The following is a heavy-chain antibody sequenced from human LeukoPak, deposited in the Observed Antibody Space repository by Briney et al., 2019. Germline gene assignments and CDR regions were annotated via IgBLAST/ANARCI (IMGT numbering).Heavy chain of an antibody. J-gene: IGHJ4*02. Sequence: GGSLRLSCAASGFTFSDYAMSWVRQAAGKGLEWVSAISGSGGRTYYADSVKGRFTISRDNSKNTLYLQVNSLRTEDTAVYYYAKAEFYSSSSQPIDYWGQGTLVTVSS. V-gene: IGHV3-23*01. CDR1: GFTFSDYA. CDR2: ISGSGGRT. CDR3: AKAEFYSSSSQPIDY. D-gene: IGHD6-6*01.